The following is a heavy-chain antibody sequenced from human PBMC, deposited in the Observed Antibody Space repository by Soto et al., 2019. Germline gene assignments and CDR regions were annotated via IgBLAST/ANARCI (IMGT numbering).Heavy chain of an antibody. J-gene: IGHJ5*02. D-gene: IGHD3-10*01. CDR1: GGSFSGYY. V-gene: IGHV4-34*01. CDR2: INHSGST. Sequence: SETLSLTCAVYGGSFSGYYWSWIRQPPGKGLEWIGEINHSGSTNYNPSLKSRVTISVDTSKNQFSLKLSSVTAADTAVYYCARVRNGGWFDPWGQGTLVTVSS. CDR3: ARVRNGGWFDP.